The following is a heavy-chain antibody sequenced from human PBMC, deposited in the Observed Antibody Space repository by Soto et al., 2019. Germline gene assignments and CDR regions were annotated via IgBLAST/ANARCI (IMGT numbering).Heavy chain of an antibody. D-gene: IGHD5-18*01. CDR3: ARDPSDSYGYLGFDY. J-gene: IGHJ4*02. V-gene: IGHV1-46*01. CDR1: VYTFTSYY. Sequence: ASVKVSCKASVYTFTSYYIHWVRQDPGQGLEWMGIINPSGGSTSYAQKFQGRVTMTRDTSTSTVYMELSSLRSEDTAVYYCARDPSDSYGYLGFDYWGQGTLVTVSS. CDR2: INPSGGST.